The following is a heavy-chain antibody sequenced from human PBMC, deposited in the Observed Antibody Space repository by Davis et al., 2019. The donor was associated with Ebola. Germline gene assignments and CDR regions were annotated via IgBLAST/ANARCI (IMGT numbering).Heavy chain of an antibody. D-gene: IGHD1-14*01. CDR1: GFTFSDYY. Sequence: GESLKISCAASGFTFSDYYMSWIRQAPGKGLEWVSYISSSGSTIYYPDSVKGRFTISRDNAKNSLYLQMNSLRAEDTAVYYCARPRNGYYFDYWGQGTLVTVSS. CDR2: ISSSGSTI. V-gene: IGHV3-11*01. CDR3: ARPRNGYYFDY. J-gene: IGHJ4*02.